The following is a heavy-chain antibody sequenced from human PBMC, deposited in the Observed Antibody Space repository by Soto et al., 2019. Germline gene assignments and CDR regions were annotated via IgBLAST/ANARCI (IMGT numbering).Heavy chain of an antibody. CDR1: GYTFTSYY. CDR2: INPSGGST. D-gene: IGHD5-12*01. V-gene: IGHV1-46*01. J-gene: IGHJ4*02. Sequence: ASVKVSCKASGYTFTSYYMHWVRRAPGQGLEWMGIINPSGGSTSYAQKFQGRVTMTRDTSTSTVYMELSSLRSEDTAVYYCASGFVEMATPLVEDDYWGQGTLVTVSS. CDR3: ASGFVEMATPLVEDDY.